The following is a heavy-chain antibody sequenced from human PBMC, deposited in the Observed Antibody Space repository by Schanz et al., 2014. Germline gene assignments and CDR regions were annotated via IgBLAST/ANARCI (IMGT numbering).Heavy chain of an antibody. Sequence: QVQLQQWGAGLLKALETLSLTCAVYGGSSSDCYWSWIRQPPGKGLAWIGESNHSGGTNYNPSLKSRVTMSVDPSKNQFSLILTSGTATDTAVYYCELITLDRGVRNDYWGQGTLVSVSS. J-gene: IGHJ4*02. CDR2: SNHSGGT. D-gene: IGHD3-10*01. V-gene: IGHV4-34*01. CDR3: ELITLDRGVRNDY. CDR1: GGSSSDCY.